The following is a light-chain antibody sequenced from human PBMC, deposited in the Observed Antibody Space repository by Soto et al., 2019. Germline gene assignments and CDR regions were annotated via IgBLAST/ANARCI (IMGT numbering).Light chain of an antibody. V-gene: IGKV3D-15*01. Sequence: EIVLTQSPATLSLSPGERATLYCRASQTVSSNLAWYQQKPGQAPRLLIYDTYNRATGIPARFRGSGSGTEFTLSITSLQSEDFAVYYGQQYNNWRSFGQGTIL. CDR1: QTVSSN. CDR2: DTY. CDR3: QQYNNWRS. J-gene: IGKJ5*01.